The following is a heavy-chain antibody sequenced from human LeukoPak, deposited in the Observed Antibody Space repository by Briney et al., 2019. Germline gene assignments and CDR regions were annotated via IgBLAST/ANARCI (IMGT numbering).Heavy chain of an antibody. V-gene: IGHV3-7*01. J-gene: IGHJ4*02. CDR3: ARETSTGYSSS. CDR2: IKKDGSEK. CDR1: GFTFSSYW. Sequence: GGSLRLSCAASGFTFSSYWMSWVRQAPGKGLEWVANIKKDGSEKYYVDSVKGRFTISRDNAKTSLYLQMNSLRAEDTAVYYCARETSTGYSSSWGQGTLVTVSS. D-gene: IGHD6-13*01.